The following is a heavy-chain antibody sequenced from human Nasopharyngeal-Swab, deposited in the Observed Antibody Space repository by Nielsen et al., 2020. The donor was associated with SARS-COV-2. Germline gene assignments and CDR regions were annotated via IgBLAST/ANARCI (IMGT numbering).Heavy chain of an antibody. Sequence: GGSLRLSCAASGFTFFSGHWMSCVRQASGKGLEWVGRIGDKDHNYATTYGASVQGRFTISRDDSKNTAFLQMDSLKTEDTALYYCTTDFYFDYWGQGTLVTVSS. V-gene: IGHV3-73*01. CDR2: IGDKDHNYAT. CDR3: TTDFYFDY. CDR1: GFTFFSGHW. J-gene: IGHJ4*02.